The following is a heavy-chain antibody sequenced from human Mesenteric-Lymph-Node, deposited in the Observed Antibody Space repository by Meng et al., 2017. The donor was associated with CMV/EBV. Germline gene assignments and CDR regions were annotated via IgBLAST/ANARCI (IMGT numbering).Heavy chain of an antibody. D-gene: IGHD2-2*01. V-gene: IGHV4-39*07. CDR3: ASGPKFCTSTSCDYYGLDV. CDR2: IYYSGST. Sequence: SETLSLTCTVSGGSISSSSYYWGWIRQPPGKGLEWIGSIYYSGSTYYNPSLKSRVTISVDTSKNQFSLKLSSVTAADTAVYYCASGPKFCTSTSCDYYGLDVWGQGTTVTVSS. J-gene: IGHJ6*02. CDR1: GGSISSSSYY.